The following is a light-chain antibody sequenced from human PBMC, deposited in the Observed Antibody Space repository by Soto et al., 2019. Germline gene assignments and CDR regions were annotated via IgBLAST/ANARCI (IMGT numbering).Light chain of an antibody. CDR3: QQYGSSSWT. CDR2: GAS. J-gene: IGKJ1*01. V-gene: IGKV3-20*01. CDR1: QSVSSSY. Sequence: ELALTQSPGTLSLSPRERATLSCRASQSVSSSYLAWYQQKPGQAPRLFIYGASSRATGIPDRFSGSGSGTDFNLTISSLEPEDFAVYYCQQYGSSSWTFGEGTKVEI.